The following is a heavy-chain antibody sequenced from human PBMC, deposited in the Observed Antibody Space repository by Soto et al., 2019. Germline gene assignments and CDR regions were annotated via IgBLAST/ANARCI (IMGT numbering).Heavy chain of an antibody. CDR3: ARDRDWAFNS. CDR1: GDSVTSDNVG. J-gene: IGHJ3*02. V-gene: IGHV6-1*01. Sequence: SQTLSLTCAISGDSVTSDNVGWNWIRQSPSRGLEWLGRACYRSEWYNYYAVSVKSRISINPDTSKNQFSLQLNSVTPEDTAVYYCARDRDWAFNSWGRGTLVTVSS. CDR2: ACYRSEWYN. D-gene: IGHD3-9*01.